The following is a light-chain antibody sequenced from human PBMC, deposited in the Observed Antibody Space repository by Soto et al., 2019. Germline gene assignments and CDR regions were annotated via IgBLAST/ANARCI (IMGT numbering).Light chain of an antibody. J-gene: IGLJ1*01. CDR2: LNSDGSH. CDR3: QTWGTGIRV. V-gene: IGLV4-69*01. Sequence: QPLLTQSPSASASLGASVKLTCTLSSGHSSYAIAWHQQQPEKGPRYLMKLNSDGSHSKGDGIPDRLSGSSSGAERYLTISSLQSEDEADYYCQTWGTGIRVFGTGTKLTVL. CDR1: SGHSSYA.